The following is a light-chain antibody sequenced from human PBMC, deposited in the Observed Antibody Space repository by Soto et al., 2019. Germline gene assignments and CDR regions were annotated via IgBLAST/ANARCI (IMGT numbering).Light chain of an antibody. CDR2: XXX. Sequence: QAVVTQEPSLTVSPGGTVTLTCGSSTGAVTNGHYPYWFQQKPGQAXRKXIXXXXKRPSWXPARFSGYLLGGKAALTLSGAQPEDEAEYYCLLSYNGPYVFGTGTKVNVL. CDR3: LLSYNGPYV. CDR1: TGAVTNGHY. V-gene: IGLV7-46*01. J-gene: IGLJ1*01.